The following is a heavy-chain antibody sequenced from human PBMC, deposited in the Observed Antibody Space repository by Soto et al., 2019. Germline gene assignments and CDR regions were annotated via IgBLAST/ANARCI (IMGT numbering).Heavy chain of an antibody. CDR2: IYSGGST. D-gene: IGHD2-2*01. V-gene: IGHV3-53*01. J-gene: IGHJ4*02. CDR1: GFTVSTSY. CDR3: ERIYCTTSSCSGGLAH. Sequence: GGSLRLSCAASGFTVSTSYMNWVRLAPGKGLEWVSLIYSGGSTYYADSVKGRFTISRDNSKNTLFLQMNSLRAEDTAVYYCERIYCTTSSCSGGLAHGGQGTLVPVSS.